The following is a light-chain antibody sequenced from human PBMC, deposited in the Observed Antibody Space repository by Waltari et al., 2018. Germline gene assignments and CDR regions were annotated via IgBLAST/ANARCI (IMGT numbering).Light chain of an antibody. J-gene: IGKJ4*01. CDR2: DTS. CDR3: QQRRNWPLT. Sequence: DIVLTQSPATLSLSPGERATLSCRASQSISNYLALYQQKPGQAPRLLIYDTSNRATGIPTRFSGSGFGTDFTLTISSLEPEDFAIYYCQQRRNWPLTFGGGTKVEIK. CDR1: QSISNY. V-gene: IGKV3-11*01.